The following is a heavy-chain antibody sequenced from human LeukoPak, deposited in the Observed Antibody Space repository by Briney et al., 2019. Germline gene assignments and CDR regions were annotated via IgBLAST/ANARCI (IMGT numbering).Heavy chain of an antibody. Sequence: PSETLSLTCAVSGGSFSGYYWSWIRQPPGKGLEWIGEINHSGSTNYNPSLKSRVTISVDTSRNQFSLKLSSVTAADTAVYYCARGSSQRYGGSWYTVDHWGEGTLVTVSS. CDR2: INHSGST. CDR3: ARGSSQRYGGSWYTVDH. V-gene: IGHV4-34*01. J-gene: IGHJ4*02. D-gene: IGHD6-13*01. CDR1: GGSFSGYY.